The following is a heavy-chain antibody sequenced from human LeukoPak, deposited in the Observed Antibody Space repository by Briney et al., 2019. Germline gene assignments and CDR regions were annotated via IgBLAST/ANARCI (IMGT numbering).Heavy chain of an antibody. V-gene: IGHV4-34*01. Sequence: AETLSLTCAVYGGSFSGYYWSWIRQPPGKGLEWIGEIDHSGATNYNPSLKSRVTISLDTSKNQFSLTLSSITAADTAVYYCARDIVVVPAAMRGWFDPWGQGTLVTVSS. CDR1: GGSFSGYY. J-gene: IGHJ5*02. D-gene: IGHD2-2*01. CDR2: IDHSGAT. CDR3: ARDIVVVPAAMRGWFDP.